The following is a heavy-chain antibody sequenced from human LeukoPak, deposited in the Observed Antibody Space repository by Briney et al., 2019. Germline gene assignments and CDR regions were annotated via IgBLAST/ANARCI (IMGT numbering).Heavy chain of an antibody. CDR1: GGSPSSGGYY. J-gene: IGHJ5*02. Sequence: PSETLSLTCTVSGGSPSSGGYYWSWARHHPGGGLGWLGYIYYNGSTYYNPSLKSRVTISVDTSKNQFSLKLSSVTAADTAVYYCARVYGSGRDWFDPWGRGTLVTVSS. CDR3: ARVYGSGRDWFDP. CDR2: IYYNGST. V-gene: IGHV4-31*03. D-gene: IGHD3-10*01.